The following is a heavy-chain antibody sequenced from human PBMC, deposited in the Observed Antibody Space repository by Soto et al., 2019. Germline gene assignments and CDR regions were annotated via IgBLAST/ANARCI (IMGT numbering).Heavy chain of an antibody. V-gene: IGHV3-23*01. CDR2: ISGGGDDT. CDR3: ARKILVSTTRQEYWYFDL. J-gene: IGHJ2*01. Sequence: EVQLLESGGGLVQPGGSLRLSCAGSGVTFINYAMNWVRQAPGKGLEWVSSISGGGDDTFYPDSVRGLFTFSRDKSKNAATLHNIRLGVEDTAVYACARKILVSTTRQEYWYFDLWGRGTLVTVSS. D-gene: IGHD2-21*01. CDR1: GVTFINYA.